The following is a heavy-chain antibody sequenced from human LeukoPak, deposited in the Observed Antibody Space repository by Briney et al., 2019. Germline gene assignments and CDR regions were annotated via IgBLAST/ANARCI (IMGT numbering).Heavy chain of an antibody. CDR3: ARAITYYDILTGYSREDYFDY. CDR2: IYYSGDT. D-gene: IGHD3-9*01. V-gene: IGHV4-39*07. J-gene: IGHJ4*02. CDR1: GGSISGSSYY. Sequence: LETLSLTCTVSGGSISGSSYYWGWIRQSPGKGLEWIGTIYYSGDTYYKPSLKSRVTISVDTSKNQLSLKLSSVTVADTAVYYCARAITYYDILTGYSREDYFDYWGQGTLVTVSS.